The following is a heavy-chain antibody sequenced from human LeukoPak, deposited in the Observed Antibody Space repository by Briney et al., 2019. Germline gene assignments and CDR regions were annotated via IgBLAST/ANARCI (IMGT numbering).Heavy chain of an antibody. CDR1: GGSISSYY. CDR3: ARTRRGYTYSFPSRELLKAFDI. J-gene: IGHJ3*02. CDR2: IYYTGST. V-gene: IGHV4-59*01. D-gene: IGHD5-18*01. Sequence: SETLSLTCTVSGGSISSYYWSWIRLPPGKGLEWIGYIYYTGSTKYKSSLKSRVTMSLDTSKKQLSLNLTSVTAADTGVYFCARTRRGYTYSFPSRELLKAFDIWGQGTMVPVSS.